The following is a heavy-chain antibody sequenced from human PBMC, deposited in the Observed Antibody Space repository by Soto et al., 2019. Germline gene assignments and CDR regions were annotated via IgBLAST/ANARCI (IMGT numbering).Heavy chain of an antibody. CDR2: IYHSGST. V-gene: IGHV4-30-2*01. Sequence: SETLSLTCAVSGGSISSGGYSWSWIRQPPGKGLEWIGYIYHSGSTYYNPSLKSRVTISVDRSKNQFSLKLSSVTAADTAVYYCARGHYVWGSYYNVWSLGYVMAVWAQGTTVTVSS. D-gene: IGHD3-10*01. CDR3: ARGHYVWGSYYNVWSLGYVMAV. CDR1: GGSISSGGYS. J-gene: IGHJ6*02.